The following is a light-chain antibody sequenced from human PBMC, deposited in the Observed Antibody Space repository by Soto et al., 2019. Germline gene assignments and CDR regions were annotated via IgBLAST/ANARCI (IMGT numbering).Light chain of an antibody. Sequence: DIQLTQSPSFLSASVGDRVTITCRASQGISSYLAWYQRKPGKAPNLLIYTASTLQSGVPSRFSGSGSGTEFTLTISSLQPEDFATYYCQQLDTSPWTFGQGNKVEIK. CDR3: QQLDTSPWT. V-gene: IGKV1-9*01. CDR1: QGISSY. CDR2: TAS. J-gene: IGKJ1*01.